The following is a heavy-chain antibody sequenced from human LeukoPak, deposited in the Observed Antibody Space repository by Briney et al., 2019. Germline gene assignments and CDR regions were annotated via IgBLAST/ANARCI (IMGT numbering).Heavy chain of an antibody. Sequence: SETLSLTCTVSGGSISSGNYYWGWIRQPPGKGLEWIGNIYYSGSTYYNPSLKSRVTISVDTSKNQFSLKLSSVTAADTAVYYCARRGSSWSIDYWGQGTLVTVSS. V-gene: IGHV4-39*07. CDR2: IYYSGST. CDR1: GGSISSGNYY. J-gene: IGHJ4*02. CDR3: ARRGSSWSIDY. D-gene: IGHD6-13*01.